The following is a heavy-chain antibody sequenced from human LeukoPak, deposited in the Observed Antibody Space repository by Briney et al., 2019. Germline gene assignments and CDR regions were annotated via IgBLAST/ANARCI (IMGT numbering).Heavy chain of an antibody. D-gene: IGHD6-13*01. CDR3: AREDGSSWYPTFDY. J-gene: IGHJ4*02. V-gene: IGHV4-39*07. CDR1: GVSISSSNSY. CDR2: IYYSGNT. Sequence: SETLSLTCTVSGVSISSSNSYWGWIRQPPGKGLEWIGSIYYSGNTYYNASLKSRVTMSVDTSKNQFSMKLSSVIAADTAVYYCAREDGSSWYPTFDYWGQGTLVTVSS.